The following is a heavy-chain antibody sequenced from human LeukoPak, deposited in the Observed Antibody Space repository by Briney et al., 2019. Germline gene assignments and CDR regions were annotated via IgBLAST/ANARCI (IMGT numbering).Heavy chain of an antibody. CDR3: ARERVVAAAGYNWFDP. CDR1: GGSTSSYY. D-gene: IGHD6-13*01. CDR2: IYTSGST. Sequence: PSETLSLTCTVSGGSTSSYYWSWIRQPAGKGLEWIGRIYTSGSTNYNPSLKSRVTMSVDTSKNQFSLKLSSVTAADTAVYYCARERVVAAAGYNWFDPWGQGTLVTVSS. J-gene: IGHJ5*02. V-gene: IGHV4-4*07.